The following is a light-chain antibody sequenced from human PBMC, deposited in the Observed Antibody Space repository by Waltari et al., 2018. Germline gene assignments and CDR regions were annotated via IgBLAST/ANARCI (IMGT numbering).Light chain of an antibody. CDR1: QSVSRP. CDR2: GAS. V-gene: IGKV3-20*01. Sequence: EIVLTQSPGTLSLSPGERATLSFRASQSVSRPLAWYQQKPGQAPKLLIDGASIRAPGIPDRFTGSGSGTDFSLTISSLEPEDFAIYFCQHYVRLPATFGQGTKVEIK. J-gene: IGKJ1*01. CDR3: QHYVRLPAT.